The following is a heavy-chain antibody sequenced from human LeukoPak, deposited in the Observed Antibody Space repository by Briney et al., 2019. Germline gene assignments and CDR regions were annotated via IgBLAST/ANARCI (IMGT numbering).Heavy chain of an antibody. CDR1: GGTFSSYA. CDR3: AASIAAAGTGYFDY. D-gene: IGHD6-13*01. J-gene: IGHJ4*02. V-gene: IGHV1-69*06. CDR2: IIPIFGTA. Sequence: ASVKVSCTASGGTFSSYAISWVRQAPGQGLEWMGGIIPIFGTANYAQKFQGRVTITADKSTSTAYMELSSLRSEDTAVYYCAASIAAAGTGYFDYWGQGTLVTVSS.